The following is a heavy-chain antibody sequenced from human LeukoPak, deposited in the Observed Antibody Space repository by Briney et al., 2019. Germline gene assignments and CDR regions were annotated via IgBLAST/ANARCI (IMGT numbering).Heavy chain of an antibody. V-gene: IGHV3-53*01. Sequence: GGSLRLSCAASGFTFSDYYMSWVRQAPGKGLEWVSVIYSGGSTYYADSVKGRFTISRDNSKNTLYLQMNSLRAEDTAVYYCARVRYYYYYGMDVWGQGTTVTVSS. J-gene: IGHJ6*02. CDR1: GFTFSDYY. CDR2: IYSGGST. CDR3: ARVRYYYYYGMDV.